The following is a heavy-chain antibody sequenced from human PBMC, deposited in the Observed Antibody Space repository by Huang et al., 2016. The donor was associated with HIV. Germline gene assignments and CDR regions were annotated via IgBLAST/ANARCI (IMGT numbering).Heavy chain of an antibody. CDR3: ASLFFDY. Sequence: QVQLQQWGAGVLKPSETLSLTCAVYGGSFSGYYWSWIRQSPGKGLEWIGEINHSGSTNYNPALKSRVTMSVDTSKNQFSLKLSSVTAADTAVYYCASLFFDYWGPGILVTVSS. CDR1: GGSFSGYY. J-gene: IGHJ4*02. V-gene: IGHV4-34*01. CDR2: INHSGST.